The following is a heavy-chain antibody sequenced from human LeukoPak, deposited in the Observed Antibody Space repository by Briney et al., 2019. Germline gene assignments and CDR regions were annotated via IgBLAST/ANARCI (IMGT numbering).Heavy chain of an antibody. Sequence: PGRSLRLSCAASGFTFSSYAMPWVRQAPGKGLEWVAVISYDGSNKYYADSVKGRFTISRDNSKNTLYLQMNSLRAEDTAVYYCASAKYYYGSGSYSPRSNWFDPWGQGTLVTVSS. V-gene: IGHV3-30*04. CDR2: ISYDGSNK. D-gene: IGHD3-10*01. CDR3: ASAKYYYGSGSYSPRSNWFDP. CDR1: GFTFSSYA. J-gene: IGHJ5*02.